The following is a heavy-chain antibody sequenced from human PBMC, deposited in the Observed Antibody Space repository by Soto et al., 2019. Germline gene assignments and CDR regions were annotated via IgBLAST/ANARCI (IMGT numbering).Heavy chain of an antibody. V-gene: IGHV4-34*01. D-gene: IGHD2-2*01. CDR2: INHSGST. CDR3: ARGRRICSSASCQTHFDY. CDR1: GGSFSGYY. J-gene: IGHJ4*02. Sequence: QVQLQQWGAGLSKPSETLSLTCAVYGGSFSGYYWSWIRQPPGKVLECIGEINHSGSTNYNPSLKSRVTISVDTSKNQFSLKLSSVTAADTAVYYCARGRRICSSASCQTHFDYWGQGTLVTVSS.